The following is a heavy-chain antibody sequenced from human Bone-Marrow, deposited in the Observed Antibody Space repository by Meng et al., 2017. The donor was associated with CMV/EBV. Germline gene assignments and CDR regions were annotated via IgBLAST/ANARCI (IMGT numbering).Heavy chain of an antibody. Sequence: GESLKISCAASGFTFSSYSMNWVRQAPGKGLEWVSSISSSSSYIYYADSVKGRFTISRDNAKNSLYLQMNSLRAEDTAVYYCARVTHDYWWFDPWGQGTLVTVSS. CDR2: ISSSSSYI. CDR3: ARVTHDYWWFDP. J-gene: IGHJ5*02. D-gene: IGHD4-11*01. V-gene: IGHV3-21*01. CDR1: GFTFSSYS.